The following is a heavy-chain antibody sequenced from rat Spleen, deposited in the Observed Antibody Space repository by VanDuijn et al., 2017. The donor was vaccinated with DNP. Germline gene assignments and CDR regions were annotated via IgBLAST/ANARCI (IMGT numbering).Heavy chain of an antibody. CDR2: ISYDGDKT. J-gene: IGHJ4*01. CDR1: GFTFSNYD. D-gene: IGHD1-4*01. Sequence: EVQLVESGGGLVQPGRSMKLSCVASGFTFSNYDMAWVRQAPTKGLEWVAYISYDGDKTFYGDSVKGRFTISRDNSKATLYLQMNRLRSEDTATYYCARQTTRGAMDAWGHGTSVTVSS. CDR3: ARQTTRGAMDA. V-gene: IGHV5-22*01.